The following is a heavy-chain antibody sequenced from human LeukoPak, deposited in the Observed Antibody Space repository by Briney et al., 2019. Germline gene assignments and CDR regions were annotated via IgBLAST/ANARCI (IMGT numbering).Heavy chain of an antibody. Sequence: ASVKVSCKASGYTFTSYGISWVRQAPGQGLEWMGWISAYNGNTNYAQKLQGRVTMTTDTSTSTVYMELRSLRSDDTAVYYCARVRYGAYFDHWGQGTLVTVSS. CDR2: ISAYNGNT. D-gene: IGHD4/OR15-4a*01. CDR1: GYTFTSYG. J-gene: IGHJ4*02. V-gene: IGHV1-18*01. CDR3: ARVRYGAYFDH.